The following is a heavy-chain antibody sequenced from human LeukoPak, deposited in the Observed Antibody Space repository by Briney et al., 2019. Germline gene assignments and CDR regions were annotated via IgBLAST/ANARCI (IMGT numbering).Heavy chain of an antibody. D-gene: IGHD1-26*01. J-gene: IGHJ4*02. CDR3: ARHEGGAWAYCDY. CDR2: IYYSGNT. CDR1: DASISSSSYY. Sequence: SETLSLTCTASDASISSSSYYWGWIRQPPGKGLEWIGSIYYSGNTYYNPSLKSRVTISVDTSKNQFSLKLTSVTAADTAVYYCARHEGGAWAYCDYWGQGTLVTVSS. V-gene: IGHV4-39*01.